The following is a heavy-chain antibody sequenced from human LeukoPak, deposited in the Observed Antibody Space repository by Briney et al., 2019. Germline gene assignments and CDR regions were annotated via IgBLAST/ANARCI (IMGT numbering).Heavy chain of an antibody. CDR3: ARGLAPSAFDL. Sequence: GGSPRLSSAASGFIFTYYAINWVRQAPGKGLEWVSAISGGGHSTYYADSVKGRFTISRDNSKNTLYLQMNSLRAEDTAVYFCARGLAPSAFDLWGQGTMVTVSS. CDR2: ISGGGHST. D-gene: IGHD3-9*01. CDR1: GFIFTYYA. J-gene: IGHJ3*01. V-gene: IGHV3-23*01.